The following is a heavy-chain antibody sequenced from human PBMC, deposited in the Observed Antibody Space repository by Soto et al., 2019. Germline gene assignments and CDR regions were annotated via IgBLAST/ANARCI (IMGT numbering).Heavy chain of an antibody. J-gene: IGHJ6*03. CDR3: AARTSGIVDLNYYYYMDV. CDR1: GGSISSSSYD. D-gene: IGHD1-26*01. CDR2: IYYSGST. V-gene: IGHV4-39*05. Sequence: HSETPSITCTVSGGSISSSSYDWGWIRQPPGKGLEWIGSIYYSGSTYYNPSLKSRVTISVDTSKNQFSLKLSSVTAADTAVYNCAARTSGIVDLNYYYYMDVWGKGTTVTVSS.